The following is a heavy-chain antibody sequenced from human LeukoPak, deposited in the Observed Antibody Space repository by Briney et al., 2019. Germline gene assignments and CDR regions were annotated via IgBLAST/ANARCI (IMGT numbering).Heavy chain of an antibody. Sequence: GASLKISCKGSGYTFTTHWIAWVRQMPGKGLEWMGIIFPGDSDTTYSPSFEGQVTISADKSINTAYLQWSSLKASDTAMYYCATSESQTRFDFWGQGTLVTVSS. V-gene: IGHV5-51*01. J-gene: IGHJ4*02. D-gene: IGHD1/OR15-1a*01. CDR3: ATSESQTRFDF. CDR1: GYTFTTHW. CDR2: IFPGDSDT.